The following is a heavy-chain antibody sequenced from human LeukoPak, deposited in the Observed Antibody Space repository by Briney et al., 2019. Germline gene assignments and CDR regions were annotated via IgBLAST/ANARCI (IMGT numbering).Heavy chain of an antibody. D-gene: IGHD5-18*01. CDR1: GFTFSRNW. J-gene: IGHJ4*02. CDR2: IKQDGSEN. Sequence: GGSLTLSCVGSGFTFSRNWMSWVRQAPGKGLEWVAMIKQDGSENYYVDSVKGRFTISTDKARNSLYLQMNSLRVEDTAVYYCAMLDTATVEHTAYWGQGTLVTVSS. V-gene: IGHV3-7*01. CDR3: AMLDTATVEHTAY.